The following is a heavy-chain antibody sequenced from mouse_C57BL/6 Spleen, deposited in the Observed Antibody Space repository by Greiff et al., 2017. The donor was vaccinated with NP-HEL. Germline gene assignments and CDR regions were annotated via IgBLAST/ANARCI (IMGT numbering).Heavy chain of an antibody. CDR2: IYPGSGST. CDR3: SYYSKYAMDY. D-gene: IGHD2-5*01. Sequence: QVQLQQPGAELVKPGASVKMSCKASGYTFTSYWITWVKQRPGQGLEWIGDIYPGSGSTNYNEKFKSQATLTVDTSSSTAYMQLSSLTSDDSAVYYCSYYSKYAMDYWGQGTSVTVSS. V-gene: IGHV1-55*01. J-gene: IGHJ4*01. CDR1: GYTFTSYW.